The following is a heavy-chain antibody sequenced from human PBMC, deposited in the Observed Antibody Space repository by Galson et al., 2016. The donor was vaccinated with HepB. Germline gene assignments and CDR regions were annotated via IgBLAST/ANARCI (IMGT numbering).Heavy chain of an antibody. CDR1: GFTFSSYS. V-gene: IGHV3-21*01. CDR3: ARERSSGWTGDSFDI. J-gene: IGHJ3*02. CDR2: ISTSSYR. Sequence: SLRLSCAASGFTFSSYSMTWVRQAPGKGLEWVSSISTSSYRYYADSVKGRFTISRDNAKKSLYMQMDSLGAEDTALYYCARERSSGWTGDSFDIWGQGTVVTVSS. D-gene: IGHD6-19*01.